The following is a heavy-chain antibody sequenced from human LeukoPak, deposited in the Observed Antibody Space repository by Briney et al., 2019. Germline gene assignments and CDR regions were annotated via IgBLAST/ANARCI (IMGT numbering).Heavy chain of an antibody. V-gene: IGHV3-23*01. D-gene: IGHD4-17*01. CDR3: ARGDGDYARGAFDI. CDR1: GFTLSSYE. J-gene: IGHJ3*02. CDR2: IIPSGHTT. Sequence: GGSLRLSCTVSGFTLSSYEMSWVRQAPGKGLEWVSGIIPSGHTTYYADSVRGRFTISRDNSRNTLYLQMNSLRAEDTAVYYCARGDGDYARGAFDIWGQGTMVTVSS.